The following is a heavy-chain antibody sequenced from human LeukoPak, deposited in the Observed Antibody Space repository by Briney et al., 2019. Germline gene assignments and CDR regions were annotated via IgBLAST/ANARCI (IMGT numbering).Heavy chain of an antibody. J-gene: IGHJ3*02. CDR1: GGPISSSSYY. CDR2: IYYSGST. CDR3: ARGVVTATVDAFDI. Sequence: PSETLSLTCTVSGGPISSSSYYWGWIRQPPGKGLEWIGSIYYSGSTYYNPSLKSRVTISVDTSKNQFSLKLSSVTAADTAVYYCARGVVTATVDAFDIWGQGTMVTVSS. D-gene: IGHD2-21*02. V-gene: IGHV4-39*07.